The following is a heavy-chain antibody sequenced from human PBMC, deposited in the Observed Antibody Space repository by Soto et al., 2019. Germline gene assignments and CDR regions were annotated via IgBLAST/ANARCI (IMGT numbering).Heavy chain of an antibody. CDR2: ISETGSHT. CDR1: GFTFSGSA. D-gene: IGHD7-27*01. V-gene: IGHV3-21*05. CDR3: ARSLRATPPLTF. Sequence: LRLSFAASGFTFSGSAMHWVRQAPGKGLEWVALISETGSHTAYAESVKGRFTISRDNARPSVFLQMNSLRSDDTAVYFCARSLRATPPLTFWGQGTPVTVSS. J-gene: IGHJ4*02.